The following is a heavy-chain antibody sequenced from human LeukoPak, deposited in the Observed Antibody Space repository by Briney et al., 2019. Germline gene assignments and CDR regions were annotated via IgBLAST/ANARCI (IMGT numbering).Heavy chain of an antibody. CDR3: AREYSSSSGHFDL. J-gene: IGHJ4*02. Sequence: SETLSLTCTVSGASISSYYWSWIRQPPGKGLEWIGYIYYSGSTSYNPSLKSRVTISLDTSKNQFSLKLSSVTAADTAVYYCAREYSSSSGHFDLWGQGTLVTVSS. V-gene: IGHV4-59*01. CDR1: GASISSYY. CDR2: IYYSGST. D-gene: IGHD6-6*01.